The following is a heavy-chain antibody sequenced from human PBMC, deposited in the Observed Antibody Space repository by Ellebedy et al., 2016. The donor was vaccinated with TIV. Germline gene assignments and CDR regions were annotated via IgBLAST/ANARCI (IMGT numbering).Heavy chain of an antibody. CDR1: GGSISSSSYY. V-gene: IGHV4-39*07. CDR3: AREGNWNDVDNAFDI. CDR2: IYYSGST. D-gene: IGHD1-1*01. J-gene: IGHJ3*02. Sequence: GSLRLSXTVSGGSISSSSYYWGWIRQPPGKGLEWIGSIYYSGSTYYNPSLKSRVTISVDTSKNQFSLKLSSVAAADTAVYYCAREGNWNDVDNAFDIWGQGTMVTVSS.